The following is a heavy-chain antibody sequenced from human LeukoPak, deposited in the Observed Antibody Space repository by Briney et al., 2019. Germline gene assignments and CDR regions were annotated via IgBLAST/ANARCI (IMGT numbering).Heavy chain of an antibody. CDR3: ARVLFYSSGNKSNRVDY. CDR2: VDPNSGGP. V-gene: IGHV1-2*02. CDR1: GYTFTDYY. Sequence: ASVKVSCKASGYTFTDYYIHWVRQAPGQGLEWMGWVDPNSGGPNLAQKFQGRVTMTRDTSITTAYMELHILTSDDTAVYYCARVLFYSSGNKSNRVDYWGQGTLVTVSS. D-gene: IGHD6-19*01. J-gene: IGHJ4*02.